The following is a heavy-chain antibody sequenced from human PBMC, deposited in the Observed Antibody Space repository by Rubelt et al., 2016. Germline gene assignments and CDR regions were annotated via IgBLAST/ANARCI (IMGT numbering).Heavy chain of an antibody. J-gene: IGHJ3*02. CDR3: ARDRDGWQWLAPSLPDAFDI. CDR1: GYTFTSYG. D-gene: IGHD6-19*01. Sequence: QVQLVQSGAEVKKPGASVKVSCKASGYTFTSYGISWVRQAPGQGLEWMGWISAYNGNTNYAQKLQGRVTMTPDTSTSTAYMELRSLRSDDTAVYYCARDRDGWQWLAPSLPDAFDIWGQGTMVTVSS. CDR2: ISAYNGNT. V-gene: IGHV1-18*01.